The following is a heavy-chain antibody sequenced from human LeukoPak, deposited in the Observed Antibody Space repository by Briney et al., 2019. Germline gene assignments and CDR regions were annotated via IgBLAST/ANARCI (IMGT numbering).Heavy chain of an antibody. CDR3: AAGPGIAADY. J-gene: IGHJ4*02. Sequence: GGSLRLSCAASGLTFSSYAMHWVRQAPGKGLEWVAVISYDGSNKYYADSVKGRFTISRDNSKNTLYLQMNSLRAEDTAVYYCAAGPGIAADYWGQGTLVTVSS. V-gene: IGHV3-30-3*01. D-gene: IGHD6-13*01. CDR1: GLTFSSYA. CDR2: ISYDGSNK.